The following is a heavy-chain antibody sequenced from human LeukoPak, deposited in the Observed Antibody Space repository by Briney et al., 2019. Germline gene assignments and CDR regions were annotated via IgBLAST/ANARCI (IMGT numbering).Heavy chain of an antibody. J-gene: IGHJ4*02. CDR2: INWNGGST. D-gene: IGHD6-13*01. Sequence: GGSLRLSCAASGFTFDDYGMSWVRQAPGKGLKWVSGINWNGGSTGYADSVKGRFTISRDNAKNSLYLQMNSLRAEDTALYYCARLEPFSGYSSSWYGGYDYWGQGTLVTVSS. CDR3: ARLEPFSGYSSSWYGGYDY. CDR1: GFTFDDYG. V-gene: IGHV3-20*04.